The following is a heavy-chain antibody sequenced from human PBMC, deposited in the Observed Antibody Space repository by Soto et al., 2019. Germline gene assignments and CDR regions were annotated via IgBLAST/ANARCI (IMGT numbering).Heavy chain of an antibody. CDR1: GYTFTGYY. Sequence: ASVKVSCKASGYTFTGYYMHWVRQAPGQGLEWMGWINPNSGGTNYAQKFQGRVTMTRDTSISTAYMELSRLRSDDTAVYYCARCATSSSWLWFDPWGQGTLVTVSS. J-gene: IGHJ5*02. D-gene: IGHD6-13*01. V-gene: IGHV1-2*02. CDR3: ARCATSSSWLWFDP. CDR2: INPNSGGT.